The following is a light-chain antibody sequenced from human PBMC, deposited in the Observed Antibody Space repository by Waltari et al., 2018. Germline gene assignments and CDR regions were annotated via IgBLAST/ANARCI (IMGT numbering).Light chain of an antibody. J-gene: IGKJ2*01. CDR2: DTS. CDR3: QQRSNWPPYT. V-gene: IGKV3-11*01. CDR1: QSVSSY. Sequence: EIVLTQSPATLSLSPGERATLSCRASQSVSSYLAWYQQKPGQAPRLLIYDTSNRATGIPARFGGSGSGTDFTLTISSLEPEDFAVYYCQQRSNWPPYTFGQGTKLEIK.